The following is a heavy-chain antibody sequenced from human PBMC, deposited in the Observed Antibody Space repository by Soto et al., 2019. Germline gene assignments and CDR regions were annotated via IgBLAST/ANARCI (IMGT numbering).Heavy chain of an antibody. CDR1: GYTFTSYG. J-gene: IGHJ4*02. V-gene: IGHV1-18*01. CDR2: ISAYNGNT. D-gene: IGHD2-2*01. CDR3: ARVVVVVPAAKVPFDY. Sequence: ASVKVSCKASGYTFTSYGISWVRQAPGQGLEWMGWISAYNGNTNYAQKLQGRVTMTTDTSTSTAYMELRSLRSDDTAVYYCARVVVVVPAAKVPFDYWGQGTLVTVSS.